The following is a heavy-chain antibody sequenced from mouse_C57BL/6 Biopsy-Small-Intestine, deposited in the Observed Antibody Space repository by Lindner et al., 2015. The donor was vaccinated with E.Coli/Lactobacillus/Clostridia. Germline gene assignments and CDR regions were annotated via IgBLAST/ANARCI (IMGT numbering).Heavy chain of an antibody. D-gene: IGHD1-3*01. V-gene: IGHV1-80*01. CDR1: GYVFSSYW. CDR2: IYPGDNNI. CDR3: ARSKYAMDY. J-gene: IGHJ4*01. Sequence: VQLQESGAELVKPGASVKISCKASGYVFSSYWMNWVKQRPGKGLEWIGQIYPGDNNIIYNGKFKDTATLTADKSSSTAYMQLNSLTSEDSAVYFCARSKYAMDYWGQGTSVTVSS.